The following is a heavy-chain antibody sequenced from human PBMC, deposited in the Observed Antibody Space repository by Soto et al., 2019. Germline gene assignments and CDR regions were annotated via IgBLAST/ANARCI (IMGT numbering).Heavy chain of an antibody. V-gene: IGHV4-59*08. Sequence: SETLSLTCTVSGDSLSTYYWSWNRQPPGKGLEWIGDIYYSGSTKYNPSLKSRVTISVDTSKNQFFLKVSSVTAADTAVYYCARHDSGNRRSPFAYWGQGVLVTVSS. D-gene: IGHD2-21*01. J-gene: IGHJ4*02. CDR3: ARHDSGNRRSPFAY. CDR2: IYYSGST. CDR1: GDSLSTYY.